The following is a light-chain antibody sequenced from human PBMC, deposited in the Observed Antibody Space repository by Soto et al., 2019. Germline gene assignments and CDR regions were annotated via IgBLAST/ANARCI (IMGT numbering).Light chain of an antibody. CDR2: YDR. CDR3: QVWDSRSGHWV. V-gene: IGLV3-21*04. CDR1: NIGSKS. J-gene: IGLJ3*02. Sequence: SSELTQPPSVSVAPGKTARITCGGNNIGSKSVHWYQQKPGQAPALVIYYDRDRPSGIPERFSGSNSGNTATLTISRVEAGDEADYYCQVWDSRSGHWVFGGGTKLTVL.